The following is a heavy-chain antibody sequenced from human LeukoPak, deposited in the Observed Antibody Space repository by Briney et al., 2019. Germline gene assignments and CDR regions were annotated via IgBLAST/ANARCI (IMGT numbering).Heavy chain of an antibody. J-gene: IGHJ4*02. Sequence: ASVKVSCTASGYTFTSYDINWVRQATGQGLEWIGWMNPNSGNTGYAQKFQGRVTMTWNTSISTAYMELSSLRSEDTAVYYCARVRGVVPAARRYYFDYWGQGTLVTVSS. CDR1: GYTFTSYD. CDR3: ARVRGVVPAARRYYFDY. V-gene: IGHV1-8*01. D-gene: IGHD2-2*01. CDR2: MNPNSGNT.